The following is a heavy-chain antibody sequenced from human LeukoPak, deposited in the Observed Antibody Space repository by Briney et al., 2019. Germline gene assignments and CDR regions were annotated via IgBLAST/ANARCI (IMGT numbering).Heavy chain of an antibody. CDR1: GGSISSSSYY. D-gene: IGHD2-2*01. V-gene: IGHV4-39*01. CDR2: IYYSGST. Sequence: SSETLFLTCTVSGGSISSSSYYWGWIRQPPGKGLEWIGSIYYSGSTYYNPSLKSRVTISVDTSKNQFSLKLSSVTAADTAVYYCARQRRYCSSTSCYAFDYWGQGTLVTVSS. CDR3: ARQRRYCSSTSCYAFDY. J-gene: IGHJ4*02.